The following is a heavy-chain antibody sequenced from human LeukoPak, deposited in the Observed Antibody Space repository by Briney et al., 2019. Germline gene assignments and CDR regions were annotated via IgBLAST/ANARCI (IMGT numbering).Heavy chain of an antibody. D-gene: IGHD6-19*01. Sequence: PGGSLRLSCAASGFTFSSYGMHWVRQAPGKGLEWVAFIRYDGSNKYYADSVKGRFTISRDNSKNTLYLQMNSLRAEDTAVYYCARDPGDSSGWYPYYYYYYMDVWGKGTTVTVSS. V-gene: IGHV3-30*02. CDR2: IRYDGSNK. CDR1: GFTFSSYG. J-gene: IGHJ6*03. CDR3: ARDPGDSSGWYPYYYYYYMDV.